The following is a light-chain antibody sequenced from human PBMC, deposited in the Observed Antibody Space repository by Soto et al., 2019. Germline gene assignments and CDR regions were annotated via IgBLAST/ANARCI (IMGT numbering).Light chain of an antibody. CDR1: QSISSW. CDR3: QQYKNWPL. CDR2: DAS. J-gene: IGKJ5*01. Sequence: DIQMTQSPSTLSASVGDRVTITCRASQSISSWLAWYQQKPGKAPKLLIYDASSLESGVPSRFSGSGSGTEFTLTISSLQSEDFAFYYCQQYKNWPLFGQGTRLEIK. V-gene: IGKV1-5*01.